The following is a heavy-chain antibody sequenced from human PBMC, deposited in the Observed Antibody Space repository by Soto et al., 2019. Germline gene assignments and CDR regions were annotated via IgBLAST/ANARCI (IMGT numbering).Heavy chain of an antibody. CDR3: ARELGSREGFDI. Sequence: GGSLRLSCAASGFTFSTYNMNWVSQDPWRGLEWFSIISGSTRTIYFADFVRGRFTVSRDNAKNSLYLQINSLRDEDTAVYYCARELGSREGFDIWGQGTRVTASS. CDR1: GFTFSTYN. D-gene: IGHD3-10*01. CDR2: ISGSTRTI. V-gene: IGHV3-48*02. J-gene: IGHJ3*02.